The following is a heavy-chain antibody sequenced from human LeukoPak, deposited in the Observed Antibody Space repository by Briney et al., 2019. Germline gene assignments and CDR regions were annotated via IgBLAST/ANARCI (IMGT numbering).Heavy chain of an antibody. CDR1: GFTFSSYA. CDR2: VSYDGSNK. J-gene: IGHJ4*02. Sequence: GGSLRLFCAASGFTFSSYAMHWVRQAPGKGLEWVAVVSYDGSNKYYANSVKGRFTISRDKSKNTLHLQMNSLRAEDTAIYYCARDTSFAVGATLDFWGQGTLVTVSS. D-gene: IGHD1-26*01. CDR3: ARDTSFAVGATLDF. V-gene: IGHV3-30*04.